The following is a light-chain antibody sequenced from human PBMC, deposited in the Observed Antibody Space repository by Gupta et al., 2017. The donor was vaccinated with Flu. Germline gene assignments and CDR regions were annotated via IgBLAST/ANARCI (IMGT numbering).Light chain of an antibody. V-gene: IGKV4-1*01. CDR3: QQYDSTPLYS. CDR2: WAS. Sequence: IVMTQSPTSLAVSLGERATINCKSSQSGLYGTTNKNYLSWYQQKPGQPPKLLMYWASTREAGVPDRLSGSWCGIDLTLTISSRQAEDVAVYYFQQYDSTPLYSFGQGTKVEIK. CDR1: QSGLYGTTNKNY. J-gene: IGKJ2*03.